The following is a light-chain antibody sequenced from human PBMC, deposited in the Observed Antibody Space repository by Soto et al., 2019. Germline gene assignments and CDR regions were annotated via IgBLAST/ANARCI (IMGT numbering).Light chain of an antibody. V-gene: IGKV1-12*01. CDR3: LQHNTYPLT. Sequence: DIQMTQSPSSVSASIGDRVTISCRASQSIYKWLVWYQQKPGKAPKLLIYAAPSLQSGVPSRFSGSGYGTDFTLTISSLQPEDFATYYCLQHNTYPLTFGGGTKVDIK. CDR1: QSIYKW. J-gene: IGKJ4*01. CDR2: AAP.